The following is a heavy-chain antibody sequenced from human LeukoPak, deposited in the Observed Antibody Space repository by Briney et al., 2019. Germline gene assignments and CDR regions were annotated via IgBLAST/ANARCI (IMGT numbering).Heavy chain of an antibody. V-gene: IGHV3-7*01. D-gene: IGHD3-22*01. CDR3: ALGVGSYYYDSSGYPFDY. CDR1: GFTFRRYW. J-gene: IGHJ4*02. CDR2: IKQDGSEK. Sequence: GGSLRLSCAASGFTFRRYWMSWVRQAPGKGLEWVANIKQDGSEKYYVDSVKGRFTISRDNAKNSLYLQMNSLRAEDTAVYYCALGVGSYYYDSSGYPFDYWGQGTLVTVSS.